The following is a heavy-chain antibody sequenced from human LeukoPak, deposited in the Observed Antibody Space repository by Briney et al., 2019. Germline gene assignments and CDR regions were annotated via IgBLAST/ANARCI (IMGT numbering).Heavy chain of an antibody. CDR2: INTNTGNP. V-gene: IGHV7-4-1*02. Sequence: ASVKVSCKASGYTFISYALNWVRQAPGQGLEWMGWINTNTGNPTYAQGFTGRFVFSLDTSVSTAYLQISSLKAEDTAVYYCARPGDCSGGSCYSLDYWGQGTLVTVSS. D-gene: IGHD2-15*01. CDR3: ARPGDCSGGSCYSLDY. CDR1: GYTFISYA. J-gene: IGHJ4*02.